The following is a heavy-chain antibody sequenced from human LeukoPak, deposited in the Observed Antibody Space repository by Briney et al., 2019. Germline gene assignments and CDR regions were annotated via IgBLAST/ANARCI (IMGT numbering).Heavy chain of an antibody. CDR2: IFPSGGEI. D-gene: IGHD2-8*02. Sequence: GGTLRLSCVASGFTFSRHGMNWVRQAPGKGLEWVSSIFPSGGEIHYADSVRGRFTISRDNSKSTLSLQMNSLRAEDTAIYYCATYRQVLLPFESWGQGTLVTVSS. V-gene: IGHV3-23*01. J-gene: IGHJ4*02. CDR1: GFTFSRHG. CDR3: ATYRQVLLPFES.